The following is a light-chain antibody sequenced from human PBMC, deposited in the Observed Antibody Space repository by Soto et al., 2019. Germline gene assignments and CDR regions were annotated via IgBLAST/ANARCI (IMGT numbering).Light chain of an antibody. J-gene: IGKJ4*02. Sequence: EIVLTQSPGTLSLSPGERATLSCRASKSVSKNFLAWYQQKPGQAPRLLISGASNRATGIPDRFSGSGSGTDFSLSIDRLEPEDFAVYFCQQYGSSPPTVGGGTKVAIK. CDR3: QQYGSSPPT. V-gene: IGKV3-20*01. CDR2: GAS. CDR1: KSVSKNF.